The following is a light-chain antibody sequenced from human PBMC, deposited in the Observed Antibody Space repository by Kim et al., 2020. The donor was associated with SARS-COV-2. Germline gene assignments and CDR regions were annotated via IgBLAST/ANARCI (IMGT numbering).Light chain of an antibody. Sequence: DIQMTQSPSSLSASVGDRVTITCRASQSITRYLNWYQQKPGKAPNLLIYASSTLQRGVPSRFSGSGSGTDFTLTISSLQPEDSATYYCQQSYSTLPITFGQGTRLEIK. J-gene: IGKJ5*01. CDR3: QQSYSTLPIT. CDR1: QSITRY. CDR2: ASS. V-gene: IGKV1-39*01.